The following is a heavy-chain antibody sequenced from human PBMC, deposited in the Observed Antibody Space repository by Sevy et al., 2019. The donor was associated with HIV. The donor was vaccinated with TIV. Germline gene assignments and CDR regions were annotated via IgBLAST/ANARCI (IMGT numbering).Heavy chain of an antibody. CDR3: ARRSSGWDYFDY. Sequence: GGSLRLSCAASGFAFSDYYMNWIRQAPGKGLEWVSCISGLTNYINYAASVKGRFTISRDNAKNSVYLQMNSLRAEDTAVYYCARRSSGWDYFDYWGQGTPVTVSS. V-gene: IGHV3-11*06. CDR2: ISGLTNYI. D-gene: IGHD6-19*01. J-gene: IGHJ4*02. CDR1: GFAFSDYY.